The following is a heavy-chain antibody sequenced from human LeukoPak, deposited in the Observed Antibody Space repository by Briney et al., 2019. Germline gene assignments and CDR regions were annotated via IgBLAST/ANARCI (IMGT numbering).Heavy chain of an antibody. D-gene: IGHD5-24*01. Sequence: ASVKVSCKASGYTFTGYYMHWVRQAPGQGLEWMGWINPNSGGTNYAQKFQGRVTMTRDTSISTAYMELSRLRSDDTAVYYCARGIRDGYNYNYYYYMDVWGKGTTVTISS. CDR3: ARGIRDGYNYNYYYYMDV. V-gene: IGHV1-2*02. J-gene: IGHJ6*03. CDR1: GYTFTGYY. CDR2: INPNSGGT.